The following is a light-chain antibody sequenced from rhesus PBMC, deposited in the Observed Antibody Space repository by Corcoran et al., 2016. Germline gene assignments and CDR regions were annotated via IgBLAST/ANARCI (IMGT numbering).Light chain of an antibody. CDR2: KAA. CDR1: QGISSC. J-gene: IGKJ1*01. V-gene: IGKV1-22*01. Sequence: DIQMTQSPSSLSASVGDTVTITCRASQGISSCLAWYQQKPGKAPKLLIKKAASLQSGVPARFSGSGSGTDFTLTISSLQSEDFATYYCQQYSSRRTFGQGTKVEIK. CDR3: QQYSSRRT.